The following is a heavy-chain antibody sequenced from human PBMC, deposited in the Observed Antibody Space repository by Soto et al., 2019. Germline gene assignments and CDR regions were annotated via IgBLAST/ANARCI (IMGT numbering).Heavy chain of an antibody. V-gene: IGHV3-66*01. CDR2: IYSGGST. J-gene: IGHJ5*02. CDR1: GFTVSSNY. CDR3: ASAGKFDIWGWFDP. Sequence: EVQLVESGGGLVQPGGSLRLSCAASGFTVSSNYMSWVRQAPGKGLEWVSVIYSGGSTYYADSVKGRFTISRDNSKNTLYLQMSSLRGEDTAVYYCASAGKFDIWGWFDPWGQGTLVTVSS. D-gene: IGHD3-9*01.